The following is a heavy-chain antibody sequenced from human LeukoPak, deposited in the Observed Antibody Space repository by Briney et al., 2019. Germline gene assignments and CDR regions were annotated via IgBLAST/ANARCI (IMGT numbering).Heavy chain of an antibody. D-gene: IGHD6-13*01. CDR2: IYYSGST. CDR1: GGSISSYY. Sequence: SGTLSLTCTVSGGSISSYYWSWIRQPPGKGLEWIGYIYYSGSTNYNPSLKSRVTISVDTSKNQFSLKLSSVTAADTAVYYCARVSGSSWSYYYYGMDVWGQGTTVTVSS. CDR3: ARVSGSSWSYYYYGMDV. V-gene: IGHV4-59*01. J-gene: IGHJ6*02.